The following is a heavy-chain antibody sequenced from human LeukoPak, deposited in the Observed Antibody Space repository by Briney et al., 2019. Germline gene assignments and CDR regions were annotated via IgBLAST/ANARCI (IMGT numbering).Heavy chain of an antibody. CDR2: IYTSGST. Sequence: NPSETLSLTCTVSGGSISSYYWSWIRQPAGKGLEWIGRIYTSGSTNYNPSLKSRVTMSIDTSKNQFSLKLSSVTAADTAVYYCARGILVGASFHWFDPWGQGTLVTVSS. J-gene: IGHJ5*02. D-gene: IGHD1-26*01. V-gene: IGHV4-4*07. CDR1: GGSISSYY. CDR3: ARGILVGASFHWFDP.